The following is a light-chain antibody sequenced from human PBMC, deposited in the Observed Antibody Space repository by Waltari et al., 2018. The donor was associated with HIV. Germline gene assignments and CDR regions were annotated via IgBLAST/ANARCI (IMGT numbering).Light chain of an antibody. CDR3: CSYAGRYTYV. CDR2: DVT. J-gene: IGLJ1*01. V-gene: IGLV2-11*01. CDR1: SSDFGGYKY. Sequence: QSALTQPRSVSGSPGQSVTLSCTGTSSDFGGYKYVSWYQHHPGKAPKFMIYDVTQRPSGVPDRFSGSKSGNTASLTISGLQAEDEADYYCCSYAGRYTYVFGTGTKVTVL.